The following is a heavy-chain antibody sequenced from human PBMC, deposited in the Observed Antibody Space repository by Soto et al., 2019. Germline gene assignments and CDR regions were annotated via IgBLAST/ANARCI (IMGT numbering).Heavy chain of an antibody. CDR1: GGTFSSYT. V-gene: IGHV1-69*02. Sequence: QVQLVQSGAEVKKPGSSVKVSCKASGGTFSSYTISWVRQAPGHGLEWMGRIIPILGIANYAQKFQGRVTSTANKSTSTAYMELSSQRSEDTAVYYCARVLRGYSSYGDAFDIWGQGTMVTVSS. D-gene: IGHD5-12*01. CDR2: IIPILGIA. J-gene: IGHJ3*02. CDR3: ARVLRGYSSYGDAFDI.